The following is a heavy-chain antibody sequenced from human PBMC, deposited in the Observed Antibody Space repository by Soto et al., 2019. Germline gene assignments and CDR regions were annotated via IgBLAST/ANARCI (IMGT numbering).Heavy chain of an antibody. D-gene: IGHD2-21*02. Sequence: SETLSLTCTVSGGSISSGDYYWSWIRQPPGKGLEWIGYIYYSGSTYYNPSLKSRVTISVDTSKNQFPLKLSSVTAADTAVYYCARGVTATRYNWFDPWGQGTLVTVSP. CDR3: ARGVTATRYNWFDP. V-gene: IGHV4-30-4*01. CDR1: GGSISSGDYY. CDR2: IYYSGST. J-gene: IGHJ5*02.